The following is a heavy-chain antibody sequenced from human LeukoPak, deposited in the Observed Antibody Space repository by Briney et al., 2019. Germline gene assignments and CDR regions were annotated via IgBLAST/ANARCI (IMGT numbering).Heavy chain of an antibody. V-gene: IGHV1-8*01. D-gene: IGHD1-26*01. Sequence: ASVKVSCKASGYTFSDYDMNWVRQATGQGLEWMAWINPNSGNAGYAPEFQGRVTMTRNTSISTAYMELSSLRSEDTAVYYCARALAWGGSSYSYYYMDVWDKGTTVTVSS. CDR1: GYTFSDYD. J-gene: IGHJ6*03. CDR2: INPNSGNA. CDR3: ARALAWGGSSYSYYYMDV.